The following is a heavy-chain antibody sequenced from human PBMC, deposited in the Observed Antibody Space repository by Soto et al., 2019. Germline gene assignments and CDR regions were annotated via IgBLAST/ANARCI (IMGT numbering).Heavy chain of an antibody. CDR2: ISGSGGST. Sequence: EVQLLESGGGLVQPGGSLRLSCAASGFTFSSYAMSWVRQAPGKRLEWVSAISGSGGSTYYADSVKGRFTISRDNSKNTLYLQMNSLRAEDTAVYYCAKVRSYGLHPFDYWGQGTLVTVSS. V-gene: IGHV3-23*01. D-gene: IGHD5-18*01. CDR1: GFTFSSYA. CDR3: AKVRSYGLHPFDY. J-gene: IGHJ4*02.